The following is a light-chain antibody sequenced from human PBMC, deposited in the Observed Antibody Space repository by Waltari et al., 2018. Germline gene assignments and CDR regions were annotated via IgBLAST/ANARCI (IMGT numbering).Light chain of an antibody. V-gene: IGKV1-9*01. CDR3: QQIKSYPLT. Sequence: DIQLTQSPSFLSASVGDRVTITCRASQGISSYLAWYQQKPGRAPKFLIYTASTLQSGVPSRFSGSGSWTEFTLTISSLQPEDFATYYCQQIKSYPLTFGQGTRLEIK. J-gene: IGKJ5*01. CDR1: QGISSY. CDR2: TAS.